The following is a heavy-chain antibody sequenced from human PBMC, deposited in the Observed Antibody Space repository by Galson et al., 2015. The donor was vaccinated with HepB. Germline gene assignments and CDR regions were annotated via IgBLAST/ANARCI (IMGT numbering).Heavy chain of an antibody. J-gene: IGHJ6*02. CDR3: TRLYDFWSGHRGMDV. V-gene: IGHV3-73*01. D-gene: IGHD3-3*01. CDR1: GFTFSGSA. CDR2: IRSKVNSYAT. Sequence: SLRLSCAGSGFTFSGSAMHWVRQASGKGLEWIGRIRSKVNSYATAYSASVKGRFTISRDDSKNTAYLQLNSLKTEDTAIYYCTRLYDFWSGHRGMDVWGQGTTVTVSS.